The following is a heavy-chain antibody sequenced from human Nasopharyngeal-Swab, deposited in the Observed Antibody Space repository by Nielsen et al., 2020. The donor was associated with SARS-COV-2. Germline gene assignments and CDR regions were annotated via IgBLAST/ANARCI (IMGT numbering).Heavy chain of an antibody. CDR3: AVFTDSSGYYYEEFDY. CDR2: INSDGSST. CDR1: GFTFSSYW. Sequence: GESLKISCAASGFTFSSYWMHWVRQAPGKGLVWVSRINSDGSSTSYADSVKGRFTISRDNAKNTLHLQMNSLRAEDTAVYYCAVFTDSSGYYYEEFDYWGQGTLVTASS. D-gene: IGHD3-22*01. J-gene: IGHJ4*02. V-gene: IGHV3-74*01.